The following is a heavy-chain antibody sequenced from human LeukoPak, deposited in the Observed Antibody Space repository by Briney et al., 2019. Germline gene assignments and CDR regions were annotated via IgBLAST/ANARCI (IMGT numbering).Heavy chain of an antibody. J-gene: IGHJ5*02. D-gene: IGHD2-2*01. CDR2: ISTSSRYI. V-gene: IGHV3-21*06. CDR3: ARADCSGSTCYLRHSWFDP. CDR1: GFTLSTFD. Sequence: GGSLRLSCAASGFTLSTFDMNWVRQTPGKGLEWVSSISTSSRYIYYRDSVKGRFTISRDDAKNSLYLQMNSLSVEDTAVYYCARADCSGSTCYLRHSWFDPWGQGTLVTVSS.